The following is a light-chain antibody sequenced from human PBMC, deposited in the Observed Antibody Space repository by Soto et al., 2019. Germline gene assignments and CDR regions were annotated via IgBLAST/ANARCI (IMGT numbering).Light chain of an antibody. J-gene: IGKJ2*01. V-gene: IGKV3-15*01. CDR2: GAS. CDR1: QSVSSS. Sequence: EILMTQSPATLSVSPGERATLSCRASQSVSSSLAWYQQKAGQAPRLLIYGASTRATGIPARFSGSGSGTEFTLTISSLQSEDFGVYYCQHYNNCPPYTFGQGTTLEIK. CDR3: QHYNNCPPYT.